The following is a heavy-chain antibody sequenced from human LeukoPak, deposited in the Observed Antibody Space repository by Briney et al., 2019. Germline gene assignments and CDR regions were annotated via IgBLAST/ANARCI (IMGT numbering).Heavy chain of an antibody. V-gene: IGHV3-30*18. D-gene: IGHD6-6*01. Sequence: PGGSLRLSCAASGFTFSSYGMHWVRQAPGKGLEWVAVISYDGSNKYYADSVKGRFTISRDNSKNTLYLQMNSLRAKDTAVYYCAKDIRRIAARPDAFDIWGQGTMVTVSS. CDR2: ISYDGSNK. CDR3: AKDIRRIAARPDAFDI. CDR1: GFTFSSYG. J-gene: IGHJ3*02.